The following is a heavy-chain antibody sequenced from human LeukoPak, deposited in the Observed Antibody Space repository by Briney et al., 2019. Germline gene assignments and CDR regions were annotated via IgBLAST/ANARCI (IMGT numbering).Heavy chain of an antibody. Sequence: PSETLSLTCAVYGGSFSGYYWSWIRLPPGKGLEWIGEINHSGSTNYNPSLKSRVTISVDTSKNQFSLKLSSVTAADTAVYYCARNAVAATSHDYWGQGTLVTVSS. CDR3: ARNAVAATSHDY. J-gene: IGHJ4*02. CDR1: GGSFSGYY. CDR2: INHSGST. D-gene: IGHD2-15*01. V-gene: IGHV4-34*01.